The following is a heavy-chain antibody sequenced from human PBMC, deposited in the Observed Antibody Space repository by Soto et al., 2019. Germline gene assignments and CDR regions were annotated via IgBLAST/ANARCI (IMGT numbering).Heavy chain of an antibody. Sequence: GGSLRLSCAASGFTFSSYWMSWVRQAPEKGLEWVANIKQDGSEKYYVDSVKGRFTISRDNAKNSLYLQMNSLRAEDTAVYYCARDDYGDYHPNWFDPWGQGTLVTVSS. CDR3: ARDDYGDYHPNWFDP. CDR2: IKQDGSEK. D-gene: IGHD4-17*01. V-gene: IGHV3-7*01. CDR1: GFTFSSYW. J-gene: IGHJ5*02.